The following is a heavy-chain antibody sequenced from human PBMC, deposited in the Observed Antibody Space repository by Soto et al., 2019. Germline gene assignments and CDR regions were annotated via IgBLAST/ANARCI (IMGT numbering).Heavy chain of an antibody. V-gene: IGHV4-59*04. CDR1: GDSISSYY. J-gene: IGHJ6*02. CDR3: ARCLAARYQGYYYGMDV. Sequence: SETLSLTCAVSGDSISSYYCVWIRQPPGKGLESIGYLYYGRSANYNPSLKSRVTLSVDTSTNQCSLTLSSVTAADTAAYYCARCLAARYQGYYYGMDVWGQGTTVTVSS. D-gene: IGHD6-6*01. CDR2: LYYGRSA.